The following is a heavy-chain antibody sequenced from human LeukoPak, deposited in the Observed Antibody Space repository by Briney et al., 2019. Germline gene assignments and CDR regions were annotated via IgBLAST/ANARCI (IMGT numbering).Heavy chain of an antibody. V-gene: IGHV3-23*01. J-gene: IGHJ4*02. CDR3: AKERWSGYGHGYEDY. CDR1: GFTFSSYA. D-gene: IGHD5-18*01. CDR2: ISDSGGST. Sequence: PGGSLRLSCAASGFTFSSYAMTWVRQAPGKGLDWVSGISDSGGSTHYADSVKGRFTISRDNSKNTLYLEMNSLRAEDTAVYYCAKERWSGYGHGYEDYWGQGTLVTVSS.